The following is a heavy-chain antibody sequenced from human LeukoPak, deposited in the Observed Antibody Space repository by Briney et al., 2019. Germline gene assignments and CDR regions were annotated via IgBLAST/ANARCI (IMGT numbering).Heavy chain of an antibody. CDR1: GFTFSSYW. D-gene: IGHD7-27*01. Sequence: PGGTLRLSCAASGFTFSSYWMHWVRQAPGKGLVWVSRITNDGSSTSYADSVKGRFTISRDNAKHTLYLQMNSLRTEDTAVYFGARVYDVNWGGFDYWGQGTLVSDSS. J-gene: IGHJ4*02. CDR3: ARVYDVNWGGFDY. V-gene: IGHV3-74*01. CDR2: ITNDGSST.